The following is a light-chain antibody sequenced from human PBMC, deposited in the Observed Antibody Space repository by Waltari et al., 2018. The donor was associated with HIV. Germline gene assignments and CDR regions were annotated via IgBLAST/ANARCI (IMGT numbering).Light chain of an antibody. V-gene: IGKV3D-15*01. CDR1: QSVSNN. Sequence: EILMTQSPATMSVSPVERATLSSRTSQSVSNNLAWYQQRPGQAPRILISGASTRATGIPARFSGSGSGTEFTLTISSLESEDFAVYYCQQYNNWPPLTFGGGTKVEIK. J-gene: IGKJ4*01. CDR2: GAS. CDR3: QQYNNWPPLT.